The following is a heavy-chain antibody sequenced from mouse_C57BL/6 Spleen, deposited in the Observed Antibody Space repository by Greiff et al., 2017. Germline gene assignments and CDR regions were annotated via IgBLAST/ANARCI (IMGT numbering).Heavy chain of an antibody. CDR1: GFTFSDYG. D-gene: IGHD1-1*01. V-gene: IGHV5-15*01. J-gene: IGHJ4*01. Sequence: EVQLVESGGGLVQPGGSLKLSCAASGFTFSDYGMAWVRQAPRKGPEWVAFISNLAYSIYYADPVTGRFTISRENAKNTLYLEMSSLRSEVTAIYYCARGTVPFYAMDYWGQGTSVTVSS. CDR2: ISNLAYSI. CDR3: ARGTVPFYAMDY.